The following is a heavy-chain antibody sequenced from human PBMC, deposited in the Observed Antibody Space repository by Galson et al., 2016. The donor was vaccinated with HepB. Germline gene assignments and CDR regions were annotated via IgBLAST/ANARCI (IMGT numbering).Heavy chain of an antibody. CDR3: VRVELYDTGGYYLYYFDY. CDR1: GGTFSNFA. CDR2: TTPRFGTA. Sequence: SVKVSCKASGGTFSNFAINWVRQAPGQGLEWMGGTTPRFGTANDPQKFQVSVTITADKSPNTAFMALSRLGSEDTPGYYRVRVELYDTGGYYLYYFDYRGQGALGSVSS. V-gene: IGHV1-69*06. J-gene: IGHJ4*02. D-gene: IGHD3-22*01.